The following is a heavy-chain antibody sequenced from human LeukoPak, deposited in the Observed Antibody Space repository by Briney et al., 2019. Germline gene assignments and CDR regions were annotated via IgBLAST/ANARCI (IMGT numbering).Heavy chain of an antibody. CDR3: ARFVVGAITDYFDY. J-gene: IGHJ4*02. V-gene: IGHV3-13*01. CDR2: IGDGFDT. Sequence: GGSLRLSCAASGFTFSNFDLHWVRQAIGESPEWVSAIGDGFDTYYAGSVKGRFTISRDNSKNTLYLQMNSLRAEDTAVYCARFVVGAITDYFDYWGQGTLVTVSS. CDR1: GFTFSNFD. D-gene: IGHD1-26*01.